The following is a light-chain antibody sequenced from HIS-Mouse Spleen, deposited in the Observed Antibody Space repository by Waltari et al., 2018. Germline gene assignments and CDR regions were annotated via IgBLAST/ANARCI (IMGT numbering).Light chain of an antibody. CDR2: GDS. Sequence: SYELTQPPSVSVSPGQTARNTCSGDALPKKYAYWYQQKSGQAPVLVIYGDSKRTAGIPERCAGSSSGTMATLTISGAQVEDEADYYCYSTDSSGNHRVFGGGTKLTVL. CDR3: YSTDSSGNHRV. J-gene: IGLJ2*01. CDR1: ALPKKY. V-gene: IGLV3-10*01.